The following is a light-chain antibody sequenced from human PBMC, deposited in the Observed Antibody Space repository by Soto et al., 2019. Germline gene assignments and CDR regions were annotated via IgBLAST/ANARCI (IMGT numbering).Light chain of an antibody. V-gene: IGKV3-20*01. J-gene: IGKJ2*01. CDR3: QQFGSSLYT. CDR1: QSVSNNY. CDR2: GAS. Sequence: IVLTQSPGTLSLSPVEIATLSGRVSQSVSNNYLAWFQLRPGQAPRLLIYGASRRATGIPDRFSGSGSGTDFTLTISGLEPEDFAVYYCQQFGSSLYTFGQGTKVDIK.